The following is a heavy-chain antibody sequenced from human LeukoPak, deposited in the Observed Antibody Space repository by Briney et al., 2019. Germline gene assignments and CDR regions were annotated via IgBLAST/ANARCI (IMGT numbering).Heavy chain of an antibody. CDR2: IIPIFGTA. CDR3: ARGAQDCSSTSCLDDAFDI. CDR1: GGTFSSYA. Sequence: ASVKVSCKASGGTFSSYAISWVRHAPGQGLEWMGGIIPIFGTANYAQKFQGRVTITADESTSTAYMELSSLRSADTAVYYCARGAQDCSSTSCLDDAFDIWGQGTMVTVSS. D-gene: IGHD2-2*01. J-gene: IGHJ3*02. V-gene: IGHV1-69*13.